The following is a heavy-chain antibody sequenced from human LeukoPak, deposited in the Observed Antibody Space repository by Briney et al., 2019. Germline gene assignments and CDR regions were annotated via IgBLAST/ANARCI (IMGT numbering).Heavy chain of an antibody. D-gene: IGHD6-19*01. CDR2: INPSGGST. CDR3: ARDEAVAGTGDY. Sequence: AASVKVSCKASGYTFTSYYMHWVRQAPGQGLEWMGIINPSGGSTSYAQKFQGRVTMTRDTSTSTVYMELSSLGSEDTAVYYCARDEAVAGTGDYWGQGTLVTVSS. V-gene: IGHV1-46*01. CDR1: GYTFTSYY. J-gene: IGHJ4*02.